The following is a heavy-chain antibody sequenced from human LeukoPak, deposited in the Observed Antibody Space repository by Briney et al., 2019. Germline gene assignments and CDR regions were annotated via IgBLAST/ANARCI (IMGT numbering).Heavy chain of an antibody. CDR1: GGSISRYY. D-gene: IGHD5-18*01. V-gene: IGHV4-59*01. CDR3: ARNMDTAMDY. J-gene: IGHJ4*02. CDR2: IYYSGST. Sequence: PSETLSLTCTVSGGSISRYYWSWLRQPPGKGLEWIGYIYYSGSTNYHPSLKSRVTISVDTSKNQFSLKLSSVTAADTAVYYCARNMDTAMDYWGQGTLVTVSS.